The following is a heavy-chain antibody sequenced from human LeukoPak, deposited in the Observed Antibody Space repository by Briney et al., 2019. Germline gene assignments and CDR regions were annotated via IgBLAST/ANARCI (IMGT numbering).Heavy chain of an antibody. J-gene: IGHJ6*02. CDR1: GYSFTSYW. CDR2: IDPSDSYT. V-gene: IGHV5-10-1*01. CDR3: ARPGATTVTNDYYGMDV. D-gene: IGHD4-17*01. Sequence: GESLKISCKASGYSFTSYWISWVRQMPGKGLEWMGRIDPSDSYTNYSPSFQGHVTISADKSISTAYLQWSSLKASDTAMYYCARPGATTVTNDYYGMDVWGQGTTVTVSS.